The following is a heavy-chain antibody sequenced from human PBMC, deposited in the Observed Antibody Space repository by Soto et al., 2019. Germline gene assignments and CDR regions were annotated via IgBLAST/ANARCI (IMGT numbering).Heavy chain of an antibody. J-gene: IGHJ4*02. CDR1: GFTFSNAW. CDR2: IKSKTDGGTT. Sequence: GGSLRLSCAASGFTFSNAWMSWVRQAPGKGLEWVGRIKSKTDGGTTDYAAPVKGRFTISRDDSKNTLYLQMNSLKTEDTAVYYCTTDIRWAAQMLLDYWGQGTLVTVSS. CDR3: TTDIRWAAQMLLDY. V-gene: IGHV3-15*01. D-gene: IGHD3-16*01.